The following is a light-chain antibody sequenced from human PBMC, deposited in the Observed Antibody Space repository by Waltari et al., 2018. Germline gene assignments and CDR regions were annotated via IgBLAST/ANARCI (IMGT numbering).Light chain of an antibody. V-gene: IGKV4-1*01. CDR1: QSVLYSSNNKNY. CDR3: QQFYSLPVT. CDR2: WAS. J-gene: IGKJ4*01. Sequence: DIVMTQSPDSLAVSLGERATINCKSSQSVLYSSNNKNYVAWYQQKPGQPPKLLVYWASTRESGVPDRFSGSGSGTDFSLTISSLLAEDVAVYYCQQFYSLPVTFGGGTNVEIK.